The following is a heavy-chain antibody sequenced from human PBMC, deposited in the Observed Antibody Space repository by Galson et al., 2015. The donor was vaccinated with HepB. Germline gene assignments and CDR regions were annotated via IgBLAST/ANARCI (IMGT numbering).Heavy chain of an antibody. D-gene: IGHD1-26*01. CDR2: IYSGGYT. J-gene: IGHJ3*01. V-gene: IGHV3-53*01. Sequence: GKGLEWVAGIYSGGYTPYADAVKGRFTLTRDISRNALYLQMTDLRVEDTATYFCARTLVGATDGSDVWGQGTMVTVST. CDR3: ARTLVGATDGSDV.